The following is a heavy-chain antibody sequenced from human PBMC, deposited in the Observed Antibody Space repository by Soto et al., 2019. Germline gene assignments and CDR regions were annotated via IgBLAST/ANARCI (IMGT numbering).Heavy chain of an antibody. V-gene: IGHV1-69*04. Sequence: QVQLVQSGPEVKKHGSSVKVSCTASGGTLTSYTINWVRQAPGQGLEWMGRIIPLVEMANYAQKFQGRITITANTSTSAPYMELSSLRSEDTAVFYCARGDTSFDIWGRGTLITVSS. J-gene: IGHJ2*01. CDR1: GGTLTSYT. CDR2: IIPLVEMA. CDR3: ARGDTSFDI.